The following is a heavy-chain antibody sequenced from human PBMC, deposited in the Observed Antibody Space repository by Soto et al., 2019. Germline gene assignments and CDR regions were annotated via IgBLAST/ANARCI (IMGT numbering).Heavy chain of an antibody. CDR3: VGGQYYFDY. Sequence: QVQLVESGGGVVQPGRSLRLSCAGSGFPFTSSGMHWVREGPDKGLEWVAVISYDGSDKYYADSVKGRFTISRDNSKNMLYLQVNSLRPEDTALYYCVGGQYYFDYRGQGTLVIVSS. CDR2: ISYDGSDK. V-gene: IGHV3-30*03. D-gene: IGHD3-10*01. CDR1: GFPFTSSG. J-gene: IGHJ4*02.